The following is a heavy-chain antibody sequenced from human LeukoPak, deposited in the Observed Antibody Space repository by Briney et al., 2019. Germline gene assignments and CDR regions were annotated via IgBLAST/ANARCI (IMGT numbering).Heavy chain of an antibody. D-gene: IGHD6-6*01. CDR3: AKGGSSSSEGG. J-gene: IGHJ4*02. V-gene: IGHV3-23*01. Sequence: PGGSLRLSCAASGFTFSSYAMSWVRQAPGKGLEWVSGSGDSTYYADSVRGRFTISRDNSKNTLSLHMTSLRPEDTAVYYCAKGGSSSSEGGWGQGTLVTVSS. CDR1: GFTFSSYA. CDR2: SGDST.